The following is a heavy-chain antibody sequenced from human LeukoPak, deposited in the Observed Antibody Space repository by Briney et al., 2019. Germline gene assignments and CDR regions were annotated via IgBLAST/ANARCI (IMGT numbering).Heavy chain of an antibody. CDR2: IWYDGSNK. CDR3: ARDRGYCSGGSCYSEIPDY. Sequence: GGSLRLSCVASEFNVSNNYMSWVRQAPGKGLEWVAVIWYDGSNKYYADSVKGRFTISRDNSKNTLYLQMNSLRAEDTSVYYCARDRGYCSGGSCYSEIPDYWGQGTLVTVSS. V-gene: IGHV3-33*08. D-gene: IGHD2-15*01. CDR1: EFNVSNNY. J-gene: IGHJ4*02.